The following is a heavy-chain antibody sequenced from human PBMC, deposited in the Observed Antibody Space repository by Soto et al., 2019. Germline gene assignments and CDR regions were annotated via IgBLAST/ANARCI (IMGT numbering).Heavy chain of an antibody. V-gene: IGHV3-23*01. Sequence: GSLLLSGSASGFTFTIFAMSWVRQSAGKGLEWVSTISGSGGSTYYADAVKGRFTISRDNSMGTLYLQMKSLRVEDTDIYYCAKEVSLGSTVDLGYWGQGTLVTVSS. J-gene: IGHJ4*02. CDR3: AKEVSLGSTVDLGY. CDR1: GFTFTIFA. CDR2: ISGSGGST. D-gene: IGHD7-27*01.